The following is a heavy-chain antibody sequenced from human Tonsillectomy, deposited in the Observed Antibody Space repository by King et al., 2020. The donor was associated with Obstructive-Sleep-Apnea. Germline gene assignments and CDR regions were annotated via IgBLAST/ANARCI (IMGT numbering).Heavy chain of an antibody. V-gene: IGHV4-39*07. J-gene: IGHJ3*02. CDR3: AREIKAVASQDAFDI. Sequence: LQLQESGPGLVKPSETLSLTCTVSGGSISTSSYYWGWLRLPPGKGLEWLGSIFYSGSTYDNAALKSRVTISVDASKNQFSLKLSSVTAAATAVYYCAREIKAVASQDAFDIWGQGTMVTVSS. CDR2: IFYSGST. CDR1: GGSISTSSYY. D-gene: IGHD6-19*01.